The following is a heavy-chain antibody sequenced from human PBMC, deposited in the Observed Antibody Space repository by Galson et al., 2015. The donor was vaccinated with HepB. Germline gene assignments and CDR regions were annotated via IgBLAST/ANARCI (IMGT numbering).Heavy chain of an antibody. D-gene: IGHD6-19*01. CDR3: ARDGAYSSGWYVDY. CDR1: GFTFSSYA. J-gene: IGHJ4*02. Sequence: SLRLSCAASGFTFSSYAMHWVRQAPGKGLEWVAVISYDGSNKYYADSVKGRFTISRDNSKNTLYLQMNSLRAEDTAVYYCARDGAYSSGWYVDYWGQGTLVTVSS. CDR2: ISYDGSNK. V-gene: IGHV3-30-3*01.